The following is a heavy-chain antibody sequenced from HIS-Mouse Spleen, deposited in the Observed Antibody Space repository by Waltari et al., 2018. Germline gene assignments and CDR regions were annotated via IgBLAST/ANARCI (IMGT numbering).Heavy chain of an antibody. CDR1: GFTFSSYG. V-gene: IGHV3-30*18. CDR3: AKGLGKDYFDY. Sequence: QVQLVESGGGVVQPGRSLRLSCAASGFTFSSYGMHWVRQASGKGLEWVAVISYNGSNKYYADSVKGRFTISRDNSKNTLYLQMNSLRAEDTAVYYCAKGLGKDYFDYWGQGTLVTVSS. CDR2: ISYNGSNK. J-gene: IGHJ4*02. D-gene: IGHD7-27*01.